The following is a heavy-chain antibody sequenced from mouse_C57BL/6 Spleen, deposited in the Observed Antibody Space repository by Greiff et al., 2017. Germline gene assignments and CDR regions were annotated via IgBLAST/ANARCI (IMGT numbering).Heavy chain of an antibody. Sequence: QVQLQQPGAELVKPGASLKLSCTASGYTFTSYWMHWVKQRPGQGLEWMGMIHPNSGRTNYNEKFKSKATLTVDNSSSTAYMQLSSLTSEDTAVYYCAREAWGPDFGDWGQGTTLTVAS. CDR3: AREAWGPDFGD. J-gene: IGHJ2*01. CDR2: IHPNSGRT. D-gene: IGHD3-3*01. CDR1: GYTFTSYW. V-gene: IGHV1-64*01.